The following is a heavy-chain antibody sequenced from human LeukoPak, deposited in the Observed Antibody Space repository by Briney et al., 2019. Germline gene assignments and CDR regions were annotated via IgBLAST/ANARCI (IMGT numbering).Heavy chain of an antibody. CDR3: ARDRTVEAFDI. Sequence: SETLSLTCTVSGGSISSSSYYWGWIRQPRGKGLEWIGSIYYSGSTYYNPSRKNRVTLPVDKSKHPFSLQLSSVTAADTAVYYCARDRTVEAFDIWGQGTMVTVSS. CDR1: GGSISSSSYY. CDR2: IYYSGST. J-gene: IGHJ3*02. V-gene: IGHV4-39*02. D-gene: IGHD5-24*01.